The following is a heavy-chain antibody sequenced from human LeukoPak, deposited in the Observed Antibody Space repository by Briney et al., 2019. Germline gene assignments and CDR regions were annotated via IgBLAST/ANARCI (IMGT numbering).Heavy chain of an antibody. CDR2: IKQDGSEK. D-gene: IGHD6-19*01. V-gene: IGHV3-7*03. Sequence: PGGSLRLSCAASGFTFSSNWMSWVRQAPGKGLEWVANIKQDGSEKYYVDSVKGRFTISRDNSKHTVYLQMNSLRGEDTAVYYCAAGSGWKPYSYYYNMDVWGKGTTVTVSS. CDR1: GFTFSSNW. J-gene: IGHJ6*03. CDR3: AAGSGWKPYSYYYNMDV.